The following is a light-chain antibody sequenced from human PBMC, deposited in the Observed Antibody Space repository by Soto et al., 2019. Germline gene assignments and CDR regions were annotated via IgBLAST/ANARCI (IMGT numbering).Light chain of an antibody. J-gene: IGKJ4*01. CDR1: QSLLHSNGYTY. Sequence: DIVMTQSPRSLPVTPGEPASISCKSSQSLLHSNGYTYLDWYLQKPGQSPQLLIYLGFNRASGVTDRFSGSGSGADFTLKISSVEAEDVGVYYCMKSIQTPLTFGGGTKVEIK. V-gene: IGKV2-28*01. CDR2: LGF. CDR3: MKSIQTPLT.